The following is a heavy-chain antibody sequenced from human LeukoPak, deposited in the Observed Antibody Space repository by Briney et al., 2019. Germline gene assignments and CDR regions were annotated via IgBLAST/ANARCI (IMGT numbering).Heavy chain of an antibody. Sequence: TSQTLSLTCSVYGGSISSGDYYWSWIRQSPGKGLEWIGYIYYSGSTYYNPSLKSRVTISVDTSKNQFSLKLSSVTAADTAVYYCARGTGSSWYRGYSDYWGQGTLVTVSS. CDR1: GGSISSGDYY. CDR2: IYYSGST. CDR3: ARGTGSSWYRGYSDY. D-gene: IGHD6-13*01. V-gene: IGHV4-30-4*08. J-gene: IGHJ4*02.